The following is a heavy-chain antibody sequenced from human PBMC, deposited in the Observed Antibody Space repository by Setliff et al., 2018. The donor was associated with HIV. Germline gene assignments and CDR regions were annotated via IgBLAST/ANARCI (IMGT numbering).Heavy chain of an antibody. CDR2: IYPGDSDT. CDR1: GDTFITYW. V-gene: IGHV5-51*01. Sequence: GESLKISCQGLGDTFITYWIGWVRQMPGKGLEWVGIIYPGDSDTRYSPSFQGQVTMSVDKSITTAYLHWNSLKASDSAMYYCGRLRISGIPTGAFDIWGQGTMVTVSS. CDR3: GRLRISGIPTGAFDI. D-gene: IGHD1-20*01. J-gene: IGHJ3*02.